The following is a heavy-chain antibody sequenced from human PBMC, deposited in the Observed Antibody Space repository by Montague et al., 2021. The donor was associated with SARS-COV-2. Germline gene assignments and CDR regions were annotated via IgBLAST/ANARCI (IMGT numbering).Heavy chain of an antibody. CDR3: ARDRGRYFDSGSYNWLDS. J-gene: IGHJ5*01. V-gene: IGHV4-39*07. CDR1: GGPISRSSYY. CDR2: IYHAGST. D-gene: IGHD3-10*01. Sequence: SETLSLTCSVSGGPISRSSYYWGWIRQPPGKGLEWVGNIYHAGSTYYNPSLKSRVTISVDTSKNQSSLNLKSVTAADTAVYYCARDRGRYFDSGSYNWLDSWGQGTLVTVSS.